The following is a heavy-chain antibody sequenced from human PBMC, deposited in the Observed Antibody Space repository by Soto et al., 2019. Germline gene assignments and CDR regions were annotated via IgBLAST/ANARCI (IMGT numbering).Heavy chain of an antibody. J-gene: IGHJ5*02. V-gene: IGHV4-31*03. CDR3: ARAAIRDHWFDP. CDR1: GGSISSGGYY. CDR2: IYYSGST. Sequence: SETLSLTCTVSGGSISSGGYYWSWIRQHPGKGLEWIGYIYYSGSTYYNPSLKSRVTISVDTSKNQFSLKLSSVTAADTAVYYCARAAIRDHWFDPWGQGTQVTVSS. D-gene: IGHD2-2*02.